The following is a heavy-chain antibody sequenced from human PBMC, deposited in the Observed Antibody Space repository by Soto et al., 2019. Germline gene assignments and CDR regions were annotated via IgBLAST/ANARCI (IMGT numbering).Heavy chain of an antibody. CDR2: ISYDGSNE. CDR3: ARGGVTAVYYYGMDV. D-gene: IGHD2-21*02. V-gene: IGHV3-30-3*01. CDR1: GFTFSSYA. J-gene: IGHJ6*02. Sequence: ESGGGVVQPGRSLRLSCAASGFTFSSYAMHWVRQAPGKGLEWVAVISYDGSNEYYADSVKGRFTISRDNSKNTLYLQMNSLRAEDTAVYYCARGGVTAVYYYGMDVWGQGTTVTVSS.